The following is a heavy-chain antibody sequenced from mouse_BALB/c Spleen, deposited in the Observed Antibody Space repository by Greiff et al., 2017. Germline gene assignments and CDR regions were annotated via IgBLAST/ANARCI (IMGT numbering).Heavy chain of an antibody. D-gene: IGHD1-1*01. CDR1: GYTFTSYW. Sequence: VQLQQSGAELAKPGASVKMSCKASGYTFTSYWMHWVKQRPGQGLEWIGYINPSTGYTEYNQKFKDKATLTADKSSSTAYMQLSSLTSEDSAVYYCARGGGSEDAMDYWGQGTSVTVSS. CDR3: ARGGGSEDAMDY. V-gene: IGHV1-7*01. J-gene: IGHJ4*01. CDR2: INPSTGYT.